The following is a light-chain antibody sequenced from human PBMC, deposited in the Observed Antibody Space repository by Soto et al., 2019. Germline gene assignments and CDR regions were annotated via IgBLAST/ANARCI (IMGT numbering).Light chain of an antibody. CDR2: EVS. CDR1: SSDVGGYNY. V-gene: IGLV2-14*01. Sequence: QSALTQPASVSGSPGQSITISCTGTSSDVGGYNYVSWYQQHPGKAPKLMIYEVSNRPSGVSNRFSGSKSGNTASLTISGLKAEDEAGYYCSSYTSSSLWVFGGGTKLTVL. CDR3: SSYTSSSLWV. J-gene: IGLJ3*02.